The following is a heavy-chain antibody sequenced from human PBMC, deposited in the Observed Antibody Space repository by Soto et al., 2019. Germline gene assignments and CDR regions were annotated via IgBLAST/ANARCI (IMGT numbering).Heavy chain of an antibody. J-gene: IGHJ6*02. D-gene: IGHD6-19*01. CDR2: ISGSGGST. Sequence: GGSLRLSCAASGFTFSSYAMSWVRQAPGKGLEWVSAISGSGGSTYYADSVKGRFTISRDNSKNTLYLQMNSLRAEDMAVYYWAKDAPVALAGTAKDYYYGMDVWGQGTTVTVSS. CDR3: AKDAPVALAGTAKDYYYGMDV. CDR1: GFTFSSYA. V-gene: IGHV3-23*01.